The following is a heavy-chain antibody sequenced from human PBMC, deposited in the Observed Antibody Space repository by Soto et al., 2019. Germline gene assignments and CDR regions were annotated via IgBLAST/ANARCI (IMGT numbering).Heavy chain of an antibody. V-gene: IGHV1-69*12. CDR1: GGTFSNSA. CDR3: ARDGDLRSDFWSGPLGGGWFDP. D-gene: IGHD3-3*01. J-gene: IGHJ5*02. Sequence: QVQLVQSGAEVRKPGSSVKVSCKASGGTFSNSAITWVRQAPGQGLKWVRGIIPIFGSTNYAQKFQGRVTITADQSTSTAYMELSSLTSEDTAVYYCARDGDLRSDFWSGPLGGGWFDPWGQGTLVTVSS. CDR2: IIPIFGST.